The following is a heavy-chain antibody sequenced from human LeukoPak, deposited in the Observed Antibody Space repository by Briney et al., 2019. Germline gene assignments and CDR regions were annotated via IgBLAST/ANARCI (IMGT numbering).Heavy chain of an antibody. CDR2: ISWNSGSI. J-gene: IGHJ4*02. Sequence: PGRSLRLSCAASGFTFDDYAMHWVRHAPGKGLEWVSGISWNSGSIGYADSVKGRFTISRDNAKNSLYLQMNSLRAEDTALYYCAKALGGFDYWGQGTLVTVSS. CDR3: AKALGGFDY. D-gene: IGHD2-15*01. CDR1: GFTFDDYA. V-gene: IGHV3-9*01.